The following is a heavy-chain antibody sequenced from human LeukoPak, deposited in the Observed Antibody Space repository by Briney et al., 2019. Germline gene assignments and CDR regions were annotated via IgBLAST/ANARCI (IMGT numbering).Heavy chain of an antibody. CDR3: AGVAATVVTRGGNAFDI. CDR1: GFTFSNYA. Sequence: PGGSLRLSCAASGFTFSNYAMHWVRQAPGKGLEWVSSISSSSSYIYYADSVKGRFTISRDNAKNSLYLQMNSLRAEDTAVYYCAGVAATVVTRGGNAFDIWGQGTMVTVSS. CDR2: ISSSSSYI. J-gene: IGHJ3*02. V-gene: IGHV3-21*01. D-gene: IGHD4-23*01.